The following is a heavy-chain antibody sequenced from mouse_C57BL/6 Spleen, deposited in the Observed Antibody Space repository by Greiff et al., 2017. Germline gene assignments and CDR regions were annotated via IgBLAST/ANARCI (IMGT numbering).Heavy chain of an antibody. CDR3: ARAPFITTVVAEDYAMDY. V-gene: IGHV2-2*01. CDR1: GFSLTSYG. D-gene: IGHD1-1*01. Sequence: QVQLQQSGPGLVQPSQSLSITCTVSGFSLTSYGVHWVRQSPGKGLEWLGVIWSGGSTDYNAAFISRLSISKDNSKSQVFFKMNSLQADDTAIYYCARAPFITTVVAEDYAMDYWGQGTSVTVSS. J-gene: IGHJ4*01. CDR2: IWSGGST.